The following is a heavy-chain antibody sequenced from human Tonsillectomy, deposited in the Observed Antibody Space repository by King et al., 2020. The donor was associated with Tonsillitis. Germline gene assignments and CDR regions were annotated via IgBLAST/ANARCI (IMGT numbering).Heavy chain of an antibody. J-gene: IGHJ2*01. CDR2: ISDSGGST. Sequence: VQLVESGGGLVQPGGSLRLSCAASGFTFNSYAMSWVRQAPGKGLEWVSAISDSGGSTYYADSVKGRFTISRDNSKNTLYLQMNSLRAEDTAVYYCVKADSSGYYQWYFDLWGRGTLVTVSS. V-gene: IGHV3-23*04. D-gene: IGHD3-22*01. CDR3: VKADSSGYYQWYFDL. CDR1: GFTFNSYA.